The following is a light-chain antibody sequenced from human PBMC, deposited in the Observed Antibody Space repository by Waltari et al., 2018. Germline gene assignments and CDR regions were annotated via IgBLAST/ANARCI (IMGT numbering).Light chain of an antibody. Sequence: QSALTQPASVSGSPGQSITISCSGTDSDVGAYDFVSWYQPHPGNAPHLIIYEVSNRPSGISNRFSASNAGNTASLTISGLQAEDEADYYCSSYTTSSAPGVFGTGTRVTVL. V-gene: IGLV2-14*01. CDR2: EVS. CDR1: DSDVGAYDF. CDR3: SSYTTSSAPGV. J-gene: IGLJ1*01.